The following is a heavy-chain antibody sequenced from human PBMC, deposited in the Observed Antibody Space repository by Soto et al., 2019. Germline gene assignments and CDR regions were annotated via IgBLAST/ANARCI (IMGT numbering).Heavy chain of an antibody. CDR2: ISGSGGST. D-gene: IGHD6-13*01. CDR1: GFTFSSYA. CDR3: AKVEVEAADPRYYFDY. V-gene: IGHV3-23*01. Sequence: GGSLRLSCAASGFTFSSYAMSWVRQAPGKGLEWVSAISGSGGSTYYADSVKGRFTISRDNSKNTPYLQMNSLRAEDTAVYYCAKVEVEAADPRYYFDYWGQGTLVTVSS. J-gene: IGHJ4*02.